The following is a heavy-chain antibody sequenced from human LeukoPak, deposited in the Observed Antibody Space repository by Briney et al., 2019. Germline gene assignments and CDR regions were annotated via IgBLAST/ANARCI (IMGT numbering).Heavy chain of an antibody. CDR3: ARTLAPPLIAAALYYFDY. Sequence: PGGSLRLSCAASGFTFSSYEMNWVRQAPGKGLEWVSYISSSGSTIYYADSVKGRFTISRDNAKNSLYLQMNSLRAEDTAVYYCARTLAPPLIAAALYYFDYWGQGTLVTVSS. J-gene: IGHJ4*02. CDR2: ISSSGSTI. V-gene: IGHV3-48*03. CDR1: GFTFSSYE. D-gene: IGHD6-13*01.